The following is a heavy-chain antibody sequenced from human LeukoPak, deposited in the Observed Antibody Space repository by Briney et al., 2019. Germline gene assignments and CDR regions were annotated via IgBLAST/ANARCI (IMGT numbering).Heavy chain of an antibody. V-gene: IGHV1-8*01. J-gene: IGHJ5*02. Sequence: ASVKVSCKASGYTFTSYDINWARQATGQGLEWMGWMNPNSGNTGYAQKFQGRVTMTRNTSISTAYMELSSLRSEDTAVYYCARLPGGRRRRAAAGTGWFDPWGQGTLVTVSS. CDR2: MNPNSGNT. CDR3: ARLPGGRRRRAAAGTGWFDP. CDR1: GYTFTSYD. D-gene: IGHD6-13*01.